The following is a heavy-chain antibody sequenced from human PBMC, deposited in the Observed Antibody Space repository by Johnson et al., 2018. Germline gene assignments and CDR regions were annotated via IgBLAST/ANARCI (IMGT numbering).Heavy chain of an antibody. D-gene: IGHD3-3*01. V-gene: IGHV3-30*18. CDR3: AKDRTGSGCMDV. Sequence: VQLVESGGGVVQPGRSLRLSCAASGFTFSSYGMHWVRQAPGKGLEWVAVISYDGSDKYYVDSVKGRFTISRDNSKNMVYLQMNSLRTEDTAVYYCAKDRTGSGCMDVWGQGTTVTVSS. CDR1: GFTFSSYG. J-gene: IGHJ6*02. CDR2: ISYDGSDK.